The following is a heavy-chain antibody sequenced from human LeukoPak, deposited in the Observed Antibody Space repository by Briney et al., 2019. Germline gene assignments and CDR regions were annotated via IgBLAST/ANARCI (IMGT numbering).Heavy chain of an antibody. D-gene: IGHD2-15*01. CDR2: INTNTGNP. CDR3: ARVFYCSGGSCLNHNWFDP. CDR1: GYTFTSCA. Sequence: GASVKVSCKASGYTFTSCAMNWVRQAPGQGLEWMGWINTNTGNPTYAQGFTGRFVFSLDTSVSTAYLQISSLKAEDTAVYYCARVFYCSGGSCLNHNWFDPWGQGTLVTVSS. J-gene: IGHJ5*02. V-gene: IGHV7-4-1*02.